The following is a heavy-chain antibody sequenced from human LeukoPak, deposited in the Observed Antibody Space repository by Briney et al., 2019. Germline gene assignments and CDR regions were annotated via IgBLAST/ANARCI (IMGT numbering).Heavy chain of an antibody. J-gene: IGHJ4*02. CDR2: IFYRGNT. CDR3: ARVSRFNYFDY. D-gene: IGHD3-10*01. Sequence: SQTLSLTCTVSVDSIISGDYYWSWIPQAPGKGLEWIGYIFYRGNTYFNPSLKTRLTISVDTSKNQFSLNVSSVTAADTAFYYCARVSRFNYFDYWGQGTLVTVSS. CDR1: VDSIISGDYY. V-gene: IGHV4-30-4*01.